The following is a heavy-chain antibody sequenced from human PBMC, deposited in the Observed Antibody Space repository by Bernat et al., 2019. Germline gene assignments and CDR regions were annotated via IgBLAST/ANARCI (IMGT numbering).Heavy chain of an antibody. Sequence: QVQLVESGGGVVQPGRSLRLSCAASGFTFSSYAMHWVRQAPGKGLEWVAVISYDGSNKYCADSVKGRFTISRDNSKNTLYLQMNSLRAEDTAVYYCATSILYSSGWSEFDPWGQGTLVTVSS. J-gene: IGHJ5*02. CDR3: ATSILYSSGWSEFDP. CDR1: GFTFSSYA. D-gene: IGHD6-19*01. CDR2: ISYDGSNK. V-gene: IGHV3-30-3*01.